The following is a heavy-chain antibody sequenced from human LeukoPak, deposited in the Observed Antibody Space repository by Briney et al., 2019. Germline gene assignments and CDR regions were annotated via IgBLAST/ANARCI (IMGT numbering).Heavy chain of an antibody. CDR2: ISWNSGSI. D-gene: IGHD3-22*01. Sequence: GGSLRLSCAASGFTFSSYSMNWVRQAPGKGLEWVSGISWNSGSIGYADSVKGRFTISRDNAKNSLYLQMNSLRAEDTALYYCAKDHYYDSSGSLDYWGQGTLVTVSS. CDR1: GFTFSSYS. CDR3: AKDHYYDSSGSLDY. V-gene: IGHV3-9*01. J-gene: IGHJ4*02.